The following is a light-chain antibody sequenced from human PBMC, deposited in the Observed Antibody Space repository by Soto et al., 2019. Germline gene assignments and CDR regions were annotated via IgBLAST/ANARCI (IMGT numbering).Light chain of an antibody. V-gene: IGLV2-11*01. Sequence: QSVLPQPRSVSGSPGQSVTISCTGTSSDVGGYNYVSWYQQHPGKAPKLMIYDASKRPSGVPDRFSGSKSGNTASLTISGLQAEDEADYYCCSYAGSYTFLGTGIKVTVL. J-gene: IGLJ1*01. CDR1: SSDVGGYNY. CDR2: DAS. CDR3: CSYAGSYTF.